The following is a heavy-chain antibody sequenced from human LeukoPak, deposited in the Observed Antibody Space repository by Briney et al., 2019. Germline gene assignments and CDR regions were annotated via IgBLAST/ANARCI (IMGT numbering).Heavy chain of an antibody. CDR3: TRVSDTLVRGVAYYYGMDV. V-gene: IGHV3-49*04. D-gene: IGHD3-10*01. J-gene: IGHJ6*02. CDR2: IRIKAYGGTT. Sequence: GGSLRLSCAASGFTFSSYAMSWVRQAPGKGLEWVGFIRIKAYGGTTEYAASVKGRFTISRDDSKSIAYLQMNSLKTEDTAVYYCTRVSDTLVRGVAYYYGMDVWGQGTTVTVSS. CDR1: GFTFSSYA.